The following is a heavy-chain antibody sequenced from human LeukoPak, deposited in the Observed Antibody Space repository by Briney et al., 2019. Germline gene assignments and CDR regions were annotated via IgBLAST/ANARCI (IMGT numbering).Heavy chain of an antibody. CDR1: GYSFTSYW. V-gene: IGHV5-51*01. CDR3: ARDYYDSSGYYSGGAFDI. J-gene: IGHJ3*02. D-gene: IGHD3-22*01. CDR2: IYPGDSDT. Sequence: GESLKISCKGSGYSFTSYWIGWVRQMPGKGLEWMGIIYPGDSDTRYSPSFQGQVTISADKSIITAYLQWSSLKASDTAIYYCARDYYDSSGYYSGGAFDIWGQGTMVTVSS.